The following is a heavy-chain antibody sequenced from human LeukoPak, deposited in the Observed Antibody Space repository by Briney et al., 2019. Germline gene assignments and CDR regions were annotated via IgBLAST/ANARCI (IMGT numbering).Heavy chain of an antibody. CDR3: AGRGSSGSLGS. Sequence: SETLSLTCTVSGGSISSHYWAWVRQSPGKGLEWIGDIYYSGNTDYNPSLKSRVTISVDTSKNHLSLKLTSVTAADTAVYYCAGRGSSGSLGSWGLGTLVTVSP. J-gene: IGHJ5*02. CDR1: GGSISSHY. D-gene: IGHD6-19*01. V-gene: IGHV4-59*08. CDR2: IYYSGNT.